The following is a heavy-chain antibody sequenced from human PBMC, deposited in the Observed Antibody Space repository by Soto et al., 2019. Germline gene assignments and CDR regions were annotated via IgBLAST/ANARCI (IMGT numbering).Heavy chain of an antibody. D-gene: IGHD2-2*01. V-gene: IGHV1-8*01. J-gene: IGHJ6*03. CDR1: GYTFTSYD. CDR2: MNPNSGNT. Sequence: ASVKVSCKASGYTFTSYDINWVRQATGQGLEWMGWMNPNSGNTGYAQKFQGRVTMTRNTSISTAYMELSSLRSEDTAVYYCARGLVVVPAAMYDNYYYMDVWGKGTTVPVAS. CDR3: ARGLVVVPAAMYDNYYYMDV.